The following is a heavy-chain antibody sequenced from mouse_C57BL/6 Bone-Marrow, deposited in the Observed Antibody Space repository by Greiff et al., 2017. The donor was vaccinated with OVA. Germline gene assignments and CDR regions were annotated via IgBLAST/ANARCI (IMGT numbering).Heavy chain of an antibody. V-gene: IGHV1-81*01. CDR1: GYTFTSYG. J-gene: IGHJ4*01. Sequence: QVQLKESGAELARPGASVKLSCKASGYTFTSYGISWVKQRTGQGLEWIGEIYPRSGNTYYNEKFKGKATLTADKSSSTAYMELRSLTSEDSAVYFCARWGGLRRGYAMDDWGQGTSVTVSS. CDR2: IYPRSGNT. D-gene: IGHD2-12*01. CDR3: ARWGGLRRGYAMDD.